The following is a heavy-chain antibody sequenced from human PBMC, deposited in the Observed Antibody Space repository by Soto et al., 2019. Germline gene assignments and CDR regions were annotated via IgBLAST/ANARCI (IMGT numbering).Heavy chain of an antibody. CDR3: ARDSRSYRPGDFYYYYGMDV. Sequence: EVQLLESGGGLVQPGGSLRLSCAASGFTFSSYEMNWVRQAPGKGLEWVSYISSSGSTIYYADSVKGRFTISRDNAKNSLYLQMNSLRAEDTAVYYCARDSRSYRPGDFYYYYGMDVWGQGTTVTVSS. J-gene: IGHJ6*02. V-gene: IGHV3-48*03. CDR1: GFTFSSYE. CDR2: ISSSGSTI. D-gene: IGHD1-26*01.